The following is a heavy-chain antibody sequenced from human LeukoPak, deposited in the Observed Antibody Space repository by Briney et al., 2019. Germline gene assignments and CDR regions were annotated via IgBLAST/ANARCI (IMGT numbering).Heavy chain of an antibody. V-gene: IGHV1-8*01. J-gene: IGHJ5*02. D-gene: IGHD3-22*01. CDR1: GYTFTSYD. Sequence: GASVKVSCKASGYTFTSYDINWVRQATGQGLEWMGWLNPNSGNTGYAQKFQGRVTMTRNTSISTAYMELSSLRSEDTAVYYCARGLPSEIESDWFDPWGQGTLVTVSS. CDR3: ARGLPSEIESDWFDP. CDR2: LNPNSGNT.